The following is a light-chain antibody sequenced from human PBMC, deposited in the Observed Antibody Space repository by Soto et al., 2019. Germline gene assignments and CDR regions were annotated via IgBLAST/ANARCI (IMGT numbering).Light chain of an antibody. V-gene: IGKV3-20*01. J-gene: IGKJ2*01. CDR3: QQYGGSPRT. CDR1: QSVFNNN. Sequence: EIVLTQSPGTLSLSPGERATLSCRASQSVFNNNLAWYQQKPGQDPRLLMFGASSRATGIPDRFSGSGSGTDFTLIISRLEPEDFAIYHCQQYGGSPRTFGQGTKLEIK. CDR2: GAS.